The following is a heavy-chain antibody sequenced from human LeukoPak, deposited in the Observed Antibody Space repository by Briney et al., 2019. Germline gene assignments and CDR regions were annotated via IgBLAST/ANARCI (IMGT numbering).Heavy chain of an antibody. V-gene: IGHV4-34*01. CDR1: GGSFSGYY. D-gene: IGHD6-6*01. Sequence: SETLSLTCAVYGGSFSGYYWSWIRQPSGKGLEWIGEINHSGSTNYNPSLKSRVTISVDTSKNQFSLKLSSVTAADTAVYYCARGIAARRSHYFDYWGQGTPVTVSS. J-gene: IGHJ4*02. CDR2: INHSGST. CDR3: ARGIAARRSHYFDY.